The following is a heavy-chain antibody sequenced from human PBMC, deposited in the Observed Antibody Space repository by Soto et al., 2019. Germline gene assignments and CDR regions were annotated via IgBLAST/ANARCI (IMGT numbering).Heavy chain of an antibody. CDR3: VKNSGWFNT. Sequence: GGSLRLSCAASGFPFSSTDMSWVRQAPGKGLEWVSTILDTGTTVFYADSVKGRFTVSRDNSNNTLYVQMNNLRADDTAVYYCVKNSGWFNTWGQGALVTVSS. V-gene: IGHV3-23*01. CDR1: GFPFSSTD. CDR2: ILDTGTTV. D-gene: IGHD3-10*01. J-gene: IGHJ5*02.